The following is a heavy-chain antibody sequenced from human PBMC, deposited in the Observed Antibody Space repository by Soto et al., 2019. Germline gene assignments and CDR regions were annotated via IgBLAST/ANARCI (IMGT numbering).Heavy chain of an antibody. J-gene: IGHJ3*02. CDR1: GFTFSSYA. CDR3: AKFRVVIPQGAFDI. D-gene: IGHD3-3*01. V-gene: IGHV3-23*01. CDR2: ISGSGGST. Sequence: HPGGSLRLSCAASGFTFSSYAMSWVRQAPGKGLEWVSAISGSGGSTYYADSVKGRFTIPRDNSKNTLYLQMNSLRAEDTAVYYCAKFRVVIPQGAFDIWGQGTMVTVSS.